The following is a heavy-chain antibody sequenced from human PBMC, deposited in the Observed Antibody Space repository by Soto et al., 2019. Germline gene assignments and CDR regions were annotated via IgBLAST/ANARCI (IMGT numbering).Heavy chain of an antibody. CDR2: IIPIYGTT. V-gene: IGHV1-69*01. CDR1: GGTFSNDA. CDR3: ARDGMGTIVGGMDV. J-gene: IGHJ6*02. Sequence: QVQLLQSGAEVKNHGSSVKVSCKTSGGTFSNDAISWVRQAPGQGLEWMGGIIPIYGTTHYAQKFQGRVKLSADESTGTAYMELSSLRSEDTGVYYCARDGMGTIVGGMDVWVQGTTVTVSS. D-gene: IGHD7-27*01.